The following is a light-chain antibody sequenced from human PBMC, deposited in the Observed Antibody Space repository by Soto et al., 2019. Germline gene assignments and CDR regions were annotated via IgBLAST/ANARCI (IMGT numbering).Light chain of an antibody. CDR3: QQFDSVPCT. CDR1: QDINNY. J-gene: IGKJ2*02. CDR2: DAS. Sequence: DIQMTQSPSSLSASVGDRVTITCQASQDINNYLIWYQHKPGKAPKLLIYDASTLGTGVSSRFSRGGSGTHFTFTISSLQPEDIAAYYCQQFDSVPCTFGQGTKLELK. V-gene: IGKV1-33*01.